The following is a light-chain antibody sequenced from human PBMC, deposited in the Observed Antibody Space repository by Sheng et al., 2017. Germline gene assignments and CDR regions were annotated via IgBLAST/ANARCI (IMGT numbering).Light chain of an antibody. Sequence: DIQMTQSPSSLSTSVGDRVTITCRASQSISNNLNWYQQKPGKAPKLLIYAASSLQSGVPSRFSGSGSGTDFILSITNLQPEDFATYYCQQSYSTPRMFGQGTKVEIK. CDR2: AAS. CDR1: QSISNN. CDR3: QQSYSTPRM. V-gene: IGKV1-39*01. J-gene: IGKJ1*01.